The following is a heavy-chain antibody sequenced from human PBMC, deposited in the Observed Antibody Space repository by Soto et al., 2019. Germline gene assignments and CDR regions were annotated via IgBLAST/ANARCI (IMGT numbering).Heavy chain of an antibody. J-gene: IGHJ4*02. Sequence: GGSLRLSCAASGFTFSSYWMSWVRQAPGKGLEWVANIKQDGSEKYYVDSVKGRFTISRDNAKNSLYLQMNSLRVEDTAVYYCARDRPYYYDSSGYLLDYWGQGXLVTVHS. CDR3: ARDRPYYYDSSGYLLDY. D-gene: IGHD3-22*01. V-gene: IGHV3-7*01. CDR1: GFTFSSYW. CDR2: IKQDGSEK.